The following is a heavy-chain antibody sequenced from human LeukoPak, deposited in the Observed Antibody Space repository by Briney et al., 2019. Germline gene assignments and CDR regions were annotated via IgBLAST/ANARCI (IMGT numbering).Heavy chain of an antibody. D-gene: IGHD5-18*01. CDR1: GFTLTSYS. Sequence: GGSLRLSCVAFGFTLTSYSMNWVRRAPGKGLEWVSSISSSNIYIYYADSVKGRFTISRDDAKNSLYLQMNSLGAEDTAVYYCARANTNGYTYGNFDYWGQGALVTVSS. CDR3: ARANTNGYTYGNFDY. V-gene: IGHV3-21*01. J-gene: IGHJ4*02. CDR2: ISSSNIYI.